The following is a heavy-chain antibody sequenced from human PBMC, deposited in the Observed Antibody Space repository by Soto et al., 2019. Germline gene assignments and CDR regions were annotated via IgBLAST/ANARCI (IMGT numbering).Heavy chain of an antibody. D-gene: IGHD6-6*01. V-gene: IGHV3-48*03. Sequence: GGSLRLSCAASGFTFSSYEMNWVRQAPGKGLECVSYISSSGSTIYYADSVKGRFTISRDNAKNSLYLQMNSLRAEDTAVYYCASQLAEAARPAEYDYWGQGTLVTVSS. CDR2: ISSSGSTI. CDR1: GFTFSSYE. J-gene: IGHJ4*02. CDR3: ASQLAEAARPAEYDY.